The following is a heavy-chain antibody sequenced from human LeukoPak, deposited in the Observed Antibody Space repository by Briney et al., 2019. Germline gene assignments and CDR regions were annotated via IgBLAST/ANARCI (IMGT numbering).Heavy chain of an antibody. CDR3: WRLQLKHYYFDY. J-gene: IGHJ4*02. CDR1: ACSFSGYY. CDR2: INHSGST. Sequence: SETLSLTCSVYACSFSGYYWRWLRQPPGKGLEGIVEINHSGSTNDNRSLKSLILISVNTSKNQFSLNLTAVTAADTAFYFLWRLQLKHYYFDYWGQGSLVTVSS. D-gene: IGHD2-21*02. V-gene: IGHV4-34*01.